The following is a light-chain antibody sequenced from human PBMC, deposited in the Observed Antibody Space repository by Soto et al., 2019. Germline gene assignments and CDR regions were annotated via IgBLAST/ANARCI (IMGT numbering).Light chain of an antibody. CDR2: DAS. J-gene: IGKJ1*01. V-gene: IGKV3-15*01. Sequence: EVVLTQSPATLSLSPGQRASLSCRASQSVSKYFAWYQQKPVQAPRLLISDASTRATGIPARFSGSGSGTEFTLTISSLQSEDFAVYYCQQYDNWPRTFGQGTKVDIK. CDR3: QQYDNWPRT. CDR1: QSVSKY.